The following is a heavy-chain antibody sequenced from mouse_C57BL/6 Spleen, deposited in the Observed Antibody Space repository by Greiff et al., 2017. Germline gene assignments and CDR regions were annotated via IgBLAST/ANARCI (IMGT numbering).Heavy chain of an antibody. Sequence: VQLQQSGTVLARPGASVKLSCKTSGYTFTSYWMHWVKQRPGQGLEWIGAIYPGNSDTSYNQKFKGQAKLTAVTSASTAYMELSSLTNEDSAVNYGTIYYYGSSYWYFDVWGTGTTVTVSS. CDR1: GYTFTSYW. J-gene: IGHJ1*03. CDR3: TIYYYGSSYWYFDV. V-gene: IGHV1-5*01. D-gene: IGHD1-1*01. CDR2: IYPGNSDT.